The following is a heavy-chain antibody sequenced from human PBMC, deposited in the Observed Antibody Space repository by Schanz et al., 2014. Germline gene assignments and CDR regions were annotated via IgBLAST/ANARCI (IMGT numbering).Heavy chain of an antibody. V-gene: IGHV3-74*01. D-gene: IGHD3-3*01. Sequence: EVQLVTSGGDLVQPGGSLRLSCAASGFTFNTSWFHWVRQPPGKGLLWVSRVSRDGSETTYADSVKGRFTISRDNSKNTVYLQMNSLRAEDTAIYYCAKEVRIVLRDWLPTPDFDYWGQGTLVTVSS. CDR2: VSRDGSET. CDR1: GFTFNTSW. CDR3: AKEVRIVLRDWLPTPDFDY. J-gene: IGHJ4*02.